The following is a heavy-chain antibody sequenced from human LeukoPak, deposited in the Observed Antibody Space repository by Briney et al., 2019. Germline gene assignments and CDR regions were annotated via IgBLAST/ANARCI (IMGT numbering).Heavy chain of an antibody. CDR2: IYSGGST. Sequence: GGSLRLSCAASGFTVSSNYMSWVRQAPGKGLEWVSVIYSGGSTYYADSVKGRFTISRDNAKNSLYLQMNSLRAEDTAVYYCAKNWQDIVVVPAAIDYWGQGTLVTVSS. CDR3: AKNWQDIVVVPAAIDY. D-gene: IGHD2-2*02. CDR1: GFTVSSNY. V-gene: IGHV3-53*01. J-gene: IGHJ4*02.